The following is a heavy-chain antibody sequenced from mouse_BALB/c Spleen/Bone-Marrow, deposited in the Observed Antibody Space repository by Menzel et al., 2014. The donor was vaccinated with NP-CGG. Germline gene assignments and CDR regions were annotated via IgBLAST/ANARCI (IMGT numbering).Heavy chain of an antibody. CDR1: GYTFSSYW. CDR2: ILPGSGNT. J-gene: IGHJ3*01. CDR3: ARWAFDAWFAY. V-gene: IGHV1-9*01. D-gene: IGHD3-1*01. Sequence: VMLVEPGAELMKPGASVKVSCKATGYTFSSYWIERVKQRPGHGLEWIGEILPGSGNTNYNEKFKGKATFTADPSSNTAYMQLSSLTSEDSAVCYCARWAFDAWFAYWGQGTLVTVSA.